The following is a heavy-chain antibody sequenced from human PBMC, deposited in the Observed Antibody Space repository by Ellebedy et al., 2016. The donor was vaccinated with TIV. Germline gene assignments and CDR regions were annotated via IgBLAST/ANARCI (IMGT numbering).Heavy chain of an antibody. CDR1: GVSIRSSY. CDR3: ARLTSRLSYYGLDV. J-gene: IGHJ6*02. CDR2: SFYSGTT. Sequence: MPSETLSLTCTVSGVSIRSSYWSWIRQPPGKGLEWIGYSFYSGTTNYNPSLKSRLSLSVHTSKNQFSLNLTSVTAADTAVYYCARLTSRLSYYGLDVWGQGTTVTVSS. V-gene: IGHV4-59*08. D-gene: IGHD2-21*02.